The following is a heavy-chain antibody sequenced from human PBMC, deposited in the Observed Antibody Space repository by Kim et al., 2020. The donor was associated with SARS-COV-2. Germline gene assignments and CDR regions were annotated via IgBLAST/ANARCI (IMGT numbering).Heavy chain of an antibody. V-gene: IGHV3-7*01. Sequence: AKWFVDSGKGRFAISRDNARSSLYLQMDNLRAEDTAVYYCARPGARSVEHWGQGTLVTVSS. CDR3: ARPGARSVEH. J-gene: IGHJ4*02. CDR2: AK. D-gene: IGHD6-25*01.